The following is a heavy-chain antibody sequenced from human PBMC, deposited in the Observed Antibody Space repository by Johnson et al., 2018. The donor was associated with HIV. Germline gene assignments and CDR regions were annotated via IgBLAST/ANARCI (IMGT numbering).Heavy chain of an antibody. J-gene: IGHJ3*02. Sequence: QMLLVESGGGVVQPGRSLRLSCAASGFTFSSYAMHWVRQAPGKGLEWVSVIYSGGRTYYEDSVKGRFTISRDNSKNTVYLQMNSLRTEDTAVYYCANALGIWGQGTMVTVSS. V-gene: IGHV3-NL1*01. CDR3: ANALGI. CDR1: GFTFSSYA. CDR2: IYSGGRT.